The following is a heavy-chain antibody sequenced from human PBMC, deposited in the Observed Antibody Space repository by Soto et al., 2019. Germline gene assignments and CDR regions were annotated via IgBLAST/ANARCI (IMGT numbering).Heavy chain of an antibody. V-gene: IGHV3-30*18. D-gene: IGHD3-22*01. CDR2: ISYDGSNK. J-gene: IGHJ4*02. CDR3: AKSYDSSGFYYFDY. CDR1: GFTFSSYG. Sequence: GGSLRLSCAASGFTFSSYGMHWVRQAPGKGLEWVAVISYDGSNKYYADSVKGRFTISRDNSKNTLYLQMNSLRAEDTAVYYCAKSYDSSGFYYFDYWGQGTLVTVSS.